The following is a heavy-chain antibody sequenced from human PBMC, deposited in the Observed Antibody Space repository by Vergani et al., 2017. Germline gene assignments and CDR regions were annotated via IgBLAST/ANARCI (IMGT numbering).Heavy chain of an antibody. Sequence: QVQLQESGPGLVKPSETLSLTCTVSGGSISSYYWSWIRQPPGKGLEWIGDIYYSGSTNYNPSLKSRVTISVDTSKNQFSLKLSSVTAADTAVYYCARSNYYDSSGYYWDYWGQGTLVTVSS. CDR2: IYYSGST. CDR1: GGSISSYY. V-gene: IGHV4-59*01. D-gene: IGHD3-22*01. J-gene: IGHJ4*02. CDR3: ARSNYYDSSGYYWDY.